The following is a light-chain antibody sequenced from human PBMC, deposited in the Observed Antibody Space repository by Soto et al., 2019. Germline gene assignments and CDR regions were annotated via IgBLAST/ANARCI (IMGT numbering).Light chain of an antibody. Sequence: DIQMTQSPSSLSASIGDRVTITCQASQDINNYLNWYQQRPGKAPNLLIYDASILERGVPSRFSGSGSGKYFTCTISSLQPEDIATYYCQQYDSLPFSFGPGTKV. J-gene: IGKJ3*01. V-gene: IGKV1-33*01. CDR2: DAS. CDR3: QQYDSLPFS. CDR1: QDINNY.